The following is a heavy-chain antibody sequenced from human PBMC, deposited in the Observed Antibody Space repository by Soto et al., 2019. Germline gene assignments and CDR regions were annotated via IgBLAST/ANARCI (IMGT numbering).Heavy chain of an antibody. D-gene: IGHD1-26*01. CDR2: ISGSGGST. CDR3: ARRGSGSYYDY. J-gene: IGHJ4*02. Sequence: EVQLWESGGGLVQPGGSLRLSCAASGFTFSSYAMRWVRQAPGKGLEWVSDISGSGGSTYYADSVKGRFTISRDNSKNTLYLQMNSLRAEDTAVYYCARRGSGSYYDYWGQGTLVTVSS. CDR1: GFTFSSYA. V-gene: IGHV3-23*01.